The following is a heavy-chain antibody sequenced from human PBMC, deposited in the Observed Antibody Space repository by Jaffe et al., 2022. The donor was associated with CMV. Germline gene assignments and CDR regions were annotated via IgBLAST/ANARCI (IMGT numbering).Heavy chain of an antibody. CDR2: IYYSGST. Sequence: QVQLQESGPGLVKPSETLSLTCTVSGGSINSYYWSWIRQPPGKGLEWIGYIYYSGSTNYNPSLNSRVTISVDTSKNQFSLKLSSVTAADTAVYYCATYYYDSRGYFFDYWGQGTLVTVSS. D-gene: IGHD3-22*01. V-gene: IGHV4-59*01. J-gene: IGHJ4*02. CDR3: ATYYYDSRGYFFDY. CDR1: GGSINSYY.